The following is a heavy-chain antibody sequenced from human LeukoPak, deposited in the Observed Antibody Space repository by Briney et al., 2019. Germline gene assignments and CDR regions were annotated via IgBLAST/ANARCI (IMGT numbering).Heavy chain of an antibody. J-gene: IGHJ4*02. Sequence: PGRSLRLSCAASGFTFSSYAMHWVRQAPGKGLEWVAVISSDGSNKYYADSVEGRFTISRDNSKNTLYLQMNSLRDEDTAMYYCARNHYDSSGYYFPLGYWGQGTLVTVSS. V-gene: IGHV3-30*04. CDR2: ISSDGSNK. CDR3: ARNHYDSSGYYFPLGY. D-gene: IGHD3-22*01. CDR1: GFTFSSYA.